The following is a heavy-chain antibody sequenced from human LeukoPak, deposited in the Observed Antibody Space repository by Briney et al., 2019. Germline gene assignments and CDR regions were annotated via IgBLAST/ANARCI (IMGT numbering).Heavy chain of an antibody. Sequence: GGSLRLSCAASGFTFSDYAMSWVRQAPGKGLEWVSAISGTGGSTWYADSVKGRVTISRDNSKNTLYLQMNSLRAEDTAVYYCAKDSYDSSGSRYDYWSQGTLVTVSS. CDR1: GFTFSDYA. V-gene: IGHV3-23*01. CDR2: ISGTGGST. J-gene: IGHJ4*02. CDR3: AKDSYDSSGSRYDY. D-gene: IGHD3-22*01.